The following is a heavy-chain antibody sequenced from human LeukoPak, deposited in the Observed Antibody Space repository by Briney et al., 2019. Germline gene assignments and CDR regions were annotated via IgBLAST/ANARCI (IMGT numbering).Heavy chain of an antibody. Sequence: SETLSLTCTVSGGSISSYYWSWIRQPAGKGLEWIGRIYTSGSTNYNPSLKSRVTMSVDTSKNQFSLKLSSVTAADTAVYYCARLCTSTTTRQYYFDYWGQGTLVTVSS. D-gene: IGHD1-1*01. V-gene: IGHV4-4*07. CDR2: IYTSGST. CDR3: ARLCTSTTTRQYYFDY. CDR1: GGSISSYY. J-gene: IGHJ4*02.